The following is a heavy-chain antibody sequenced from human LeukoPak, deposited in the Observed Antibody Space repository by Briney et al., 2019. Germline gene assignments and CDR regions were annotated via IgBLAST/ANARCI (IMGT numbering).Heavy chain of an antibody. Sequence: GGSLRLSCAASGFTFSGYAMHWVRQAPGKGLEWVAVISYDGSNKYYAGSVKGRFTISRDSSENTLYLQMNSLRAEDTAVYFCARVGYYSSGPFSYFDYWGQGTLVTVSS. CDR3: ARVGYYSSGPFSYFDY. V-gene: IGHV3-30*14. J-gene: IGHJ4*02. CDR1: GFTFSGYA. D-gene: IGHD3-10*01. CDR2: ISYDGSNK.